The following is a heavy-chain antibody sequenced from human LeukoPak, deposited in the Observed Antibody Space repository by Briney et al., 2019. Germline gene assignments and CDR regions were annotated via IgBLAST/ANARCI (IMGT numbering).Heavy chain of an antibody. J-gene: IGHJ4*02. CDR3: ARDDGVTIAAAGRPNYFDY. V-gene: IGHV3-7*01. D-gene: IGHD6-13*01. CDR2: IKQDGSEK. Sequence: GGSLRLSCAASGFTFSSYWMSWVRQAPGKGLEWVANIKQDGSEKYYVDSVKGRFTISRDNAKNSLYLQMNSLRAEDTAVYYCARDDGVTIAAAGRPNYFDYWGQGTLVTVSS. CDR1: GFTFSSYW.